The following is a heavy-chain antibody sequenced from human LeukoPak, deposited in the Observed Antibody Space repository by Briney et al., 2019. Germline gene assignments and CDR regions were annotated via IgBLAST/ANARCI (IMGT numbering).Heavy chain of an antibody. CDR3: ARDDQLFWYFDL. CDR2: INSDGSST. J-gene: IGHJ2*01. Sequence: GGSLRLSCAASGFTFSSYWMHWVRQAPGKGLVWVSRINSDGSSTSYADSVKGRFTIPRDNAKNTLYLQMNSLRAEDTAVYYCARDDQLFWYFDLWGRGTLVTVSS. CDR1: GFTFSSYW. D-gene: IGHD2-2*01. V-gene: IGHV3-74*01.